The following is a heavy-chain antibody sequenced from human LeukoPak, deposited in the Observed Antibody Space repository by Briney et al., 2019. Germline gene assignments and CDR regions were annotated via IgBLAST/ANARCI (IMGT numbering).Heavy chain of an antibody. Sequence: PGGSLRLSCADSGFTFSSYAMSWVREAPGGGLEWVSAISGSGGSTYYADSVKGRFTISKDNSNNTQYLQMNSLRAEDTAVYYCAKGAPPAGDFWSGYTVLDYWGQGTLVTVSS. J-gene: IGHJ4*02. CDR3: AKGAPPAGDFWSGYTVLDY. V-gene: IGHV3-23*01. CDR1: GFTFSSYA. CDR2: ISGSGGST. D-gene: IGHD3-3*01.